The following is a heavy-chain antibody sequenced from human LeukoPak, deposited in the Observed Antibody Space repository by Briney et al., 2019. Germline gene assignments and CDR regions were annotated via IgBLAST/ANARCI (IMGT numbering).Heavy chain of an antibody. D-gene: IGHD2-2*01. CDR1: GYTFTDYY. Sequence: ASVKVSCKASGYTFTDYYMHWVRQAPGQGLEWMGWINPNSGGTNYAQKFQGRVTMTRDTSTSTAYMELSRLRSDDTAVYYCARGVGIGYNWFDPWGQGTLVTVST. CDR2: INPNSGGT. J-gene: IGHJ5*02. V-gene: IGHV1-2*02. CDR3: ARGVGIGYNWFDP.